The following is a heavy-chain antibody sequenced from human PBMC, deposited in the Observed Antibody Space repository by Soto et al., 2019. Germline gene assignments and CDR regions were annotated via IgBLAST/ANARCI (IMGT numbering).Heavy chain of an antibody. V-gene: IGHV3-23*01. CDR1: GFAFDSYA. CDR3: ATQGARLFSY. J-gene: IGHJ4*02. Sequence: EVQLLESGGDLVQSGGSLRLSCVVSGFAFDSYAMSWVRQAPGKGLEWVSAISGGGDNTHYADSVKGRFTISRDNSKNTLYLQMSSLRGEDTAVYYCATQGARLFSYWGQGTLVTVSS. D-gene: IGHD6-6*01. CDR2: ISGGGDNT.